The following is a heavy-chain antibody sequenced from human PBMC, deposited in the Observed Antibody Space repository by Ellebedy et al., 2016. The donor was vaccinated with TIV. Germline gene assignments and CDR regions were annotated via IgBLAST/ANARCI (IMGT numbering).Heavy chain of an antibody. D-gene: IGHD3-3*01. CDR1: GFTFNNYG. V-gene: IGHV3-33*01. J-gene: IGHJ4*02. CDR2: IWPDEVNQ. Sequence: PGGSLRLSCAASGFTFNNYGMHWVRQAPGKGLEWVAIIWPDEVNQYYTDSVKGRFTISRDISKNTLYLQMNNLRAEDTALYYCMREALGSGYYPDYWGQGTLVTVSS. CDR3: MREALGSGYYPDY.